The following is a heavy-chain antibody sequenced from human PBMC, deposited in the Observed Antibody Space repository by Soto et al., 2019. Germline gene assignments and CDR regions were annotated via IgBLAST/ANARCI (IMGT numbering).Heavy chain of an antibody. CDR2: IYYSGST. V-gene: IGHV4-61*01. D-gene: IGHD3-22*01. Sequence: PSETLSLTCTVSGGSVSSGSYYWSWIRQPPGKGLEWIGYIYYSGSTNYNPSLKSRVTISVDTSKNQFSLKLSSVTAADTAVYYCARNSVHPDCYDSSGYYFDYWGQGTLVTVSS. CDR1: GGSVSSGSYY. CDR3: ARNSVHPDCYDSSGYYFDY. J-gene: IGHJ4*02.